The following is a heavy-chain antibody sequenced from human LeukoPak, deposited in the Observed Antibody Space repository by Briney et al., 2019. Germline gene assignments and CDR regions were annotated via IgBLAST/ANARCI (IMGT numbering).Heavy chain of an antibody. CDR1: GFTFSSYA. CDR3: AKVKCGGDCYDYFDY. J-gene: IGHJ4*02. D-gene: IGHD2-21*02. CDR2: ISGSGGST. Sequence: GGSLRLSCAASGFTFSSYAMNWVRQAPGKGLEWVSTISGSGGSTFYPDSVKGRFTISRDNSKNTLYLQMNSLRAEDTAVYYCAKVKCGGDCYDYFDYWGQGTLVTVSS. V-gene: IGHV3-23*01.